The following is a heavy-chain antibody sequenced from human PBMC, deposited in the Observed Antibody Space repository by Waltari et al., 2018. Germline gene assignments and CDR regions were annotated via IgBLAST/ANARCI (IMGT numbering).Heavy chain of an antibody. CDR2: VFYTGIA. CDR1: GGSISSSDCY. CDR3: ARLTILGTE. Sequence: LRLQESGPGLVKPSETLSLTCTVSGGSISSSDCYWGWIRQPPGKGLESVGSVFYTGIASNNPSLNSRVTISVGTSKNQFSLRLSSVTAADTAVYYCARLTILGTEWGQGTLVTVSS. D-gene: IGHD2-21*01. V-gene: IGHV4-39*01. J-gene: IGHJ4*02.